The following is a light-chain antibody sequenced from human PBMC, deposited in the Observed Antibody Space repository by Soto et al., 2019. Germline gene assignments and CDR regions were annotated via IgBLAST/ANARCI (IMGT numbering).Light chain of an antibody. CDR1: QSVLSK. Sequence: EIVMTQSPATLSVSPGERATLSCRASQSVLSKLAWYQQKPGQAPRLLIYGAFTRATDIPGRFSGSGSGTEFTLTISSLQSEDFAVYYCRQYNNWPITFGQGTRLEIK. CDR3: RQYNNWPIT. J-gene: IGKJ5*01. CDR2: GAF. V-gene: IGKV3-15*01.